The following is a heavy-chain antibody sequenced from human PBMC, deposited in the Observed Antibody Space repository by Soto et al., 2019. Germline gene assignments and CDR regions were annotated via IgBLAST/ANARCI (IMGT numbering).Heavy chain of an antibody. V-gene: IGHV3-11*05. J-gene: IGHJ4*02. CDR3: ARRNDILTGYSPPDY. CDR1: GFTFSDYY. CDR2: ISSSSSYT. Sequence: QVQLVESGGGLVKPGGSLRLSCAASGFTFSDYYMSWIRQAPGKGLEWVSYISSSSSYTNYADSVKGRFTISRDNAKNSVYRQMNSLRAEDTAVYYCARRNDILTGYSPPDYWGQGTLVTVSS. D-gene: IGHD3-9*01.